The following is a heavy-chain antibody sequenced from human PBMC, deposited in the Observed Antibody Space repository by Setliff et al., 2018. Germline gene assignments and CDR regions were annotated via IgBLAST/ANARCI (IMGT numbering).Heavy chain of an antibody. CDR2: INHSGST. CDR3: AREGDYDYVWGSYRYWYFDL. J-gene: IGHJ2*01. V-gene: IGHV4-34*01. D-gene: IGHD3-16*02. CDR1: SGSFSGYF. Sequence: SETLSLTCAVYSGSFSGYFWSWIRQPPGKGLEWIGEINHSGSTNYNPSLKSRVTISVDTSKNQFSLTLSSVTAADTAVYCCAREGDYDYVWGSYRYWYFDLWGRGTLVTVSS.